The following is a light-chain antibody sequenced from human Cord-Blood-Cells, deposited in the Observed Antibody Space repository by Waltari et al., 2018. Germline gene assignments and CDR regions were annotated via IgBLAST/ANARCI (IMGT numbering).Light chain of an antibody. J-gene: IGLJ1*01. CDR3: AAWDDSLSGYV. CDR2: RNK. CDR1: SSNIGSNS. V-gene: IGLV1-47*01. Sequence: QSVLTQPPSASGTPGQRVTLSCSGSSSNIGSNSVSWYQQPPGPAPKLLIYRNKQRPSGVPDRFSGSKSGTSASLAISGLRSEDEADYYCAAWDDSLSGYVFGTGTKVTVL.